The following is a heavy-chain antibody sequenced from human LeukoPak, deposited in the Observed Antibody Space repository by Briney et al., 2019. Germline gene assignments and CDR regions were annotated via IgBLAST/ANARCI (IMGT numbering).Heavy chain of an antibody. CDR3: ARASEYSSSYYFDY. CDR2: IYYSGST. D-gene: IGHD6-6*01. Sequence: KPSETLSLTCTVSGGSISSYYWSWIRQPPGKGLEWIRYIYYSGSTNYNPSLKSRVTISVDTSKNQFSLKLSSVTAADTAVYYCARASEYSSSYYFDYWGQGTLVTVSS. CDR1: GGSISSYY. J-gene: IGHJ4*02. V-gene: IGHV4-59*01.